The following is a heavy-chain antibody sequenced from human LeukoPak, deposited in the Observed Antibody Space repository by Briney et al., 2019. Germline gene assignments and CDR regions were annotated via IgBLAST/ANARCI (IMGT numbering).Heavy chain of an antibody. CDR3: ARLSGYSSGHYYSDY. V-gene: IGHV4-59*01. CDR1: GGSISSDY. J-gene: IGHJ4*02. Sequence: PSETLSLTCTVSGGSISSDYWSWIRQPPGKGLEWIGYIYYRGSTNYDPSLKSRVTISVDTSKNQFSLKLSSVTAADTAVYYCARLSGYSSGHYYSDYWGQGTLVTVSS. D-gene: IGHD3-22*01. CDR2: IYYRGST.